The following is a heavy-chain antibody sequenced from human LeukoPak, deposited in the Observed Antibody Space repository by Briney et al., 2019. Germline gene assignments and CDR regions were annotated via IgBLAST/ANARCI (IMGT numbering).Heavy chain of an antibody. Sequence: GGSLRLSCAASGFTFSSYGMHWVRQAPGKGLEWVAFIRYDGSNKYYADSVKGRFTISRDNSKNTLYLQMNSMRAEDTAVYSGAKGLRGYSYGSDGYCGQGTLVTVSS. CDR3: AKGLRGYSYGSDGY. CDR2: IRYDGSNK. D-gene: IGHD5-18*01. CDR1: GFTFSSYG. J-gene: IGHJ4*02. V-gene: IGHV3-30*02.